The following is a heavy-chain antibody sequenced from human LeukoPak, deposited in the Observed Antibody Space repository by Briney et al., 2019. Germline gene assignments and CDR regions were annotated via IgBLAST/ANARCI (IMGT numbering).Heavy chain of an antibody. CDR1: LASINTFY. D-gene: IGHD4-17*01. CDR3: AREPVDYGDYDFDY. CDR2: IYYSGST. V-gene: IGHV4-59*12. Sequence: SETLSLTCTVSLASINTFYWSWIRQPPGKGLEWLGYIYYSGSTNYNPSLKSRITISVDTSKNQFSLKLSSVTAADTAVYYCAREPVDYGDYDFDYWGQGTLVTVSS. J-gene: IGHJ4*02.